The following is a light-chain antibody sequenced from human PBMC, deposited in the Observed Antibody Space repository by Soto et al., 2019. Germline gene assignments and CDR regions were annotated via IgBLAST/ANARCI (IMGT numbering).Light chain of an antibody. CDR2: DAS. CDR1: QSVSDTH. CDR3: RQDYNSPRT. Sequence: TQSPGALYLSPGENATLSCRASQSVSDTHVAWYQQKPGQAPRLLIYDASRRDVGVPDRFIGSGSATDFTLTISGLQPEDFAAYYCRQDYNSPRTFGQGTKVDIK. J-gene: IGKJ1*01. V-gene: IGKV3-20*01.